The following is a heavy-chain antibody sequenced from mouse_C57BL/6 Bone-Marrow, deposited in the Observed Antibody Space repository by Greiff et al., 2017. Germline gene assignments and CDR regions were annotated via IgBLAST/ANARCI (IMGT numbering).Heavy chain of an antibody. V-gene: IGHV14-4*01. J-gene: IGHJ2*01. CDR2: IDPENGDT. CDR3: TTGYRLYFDY. Sequence: EVQLQQSGAELVRPGASVTLSCTASGFNIKDDYMHWVKQRPEQGLEWIGWIDPENGDTEYASKFQGKATITADTSSNTAYLQLSSLTSEDTAVYYCTTGYRLYFDYWGQGTTLTVSS. CDR1: GFNIKDDY. D-gene: IGHD2-2*01.